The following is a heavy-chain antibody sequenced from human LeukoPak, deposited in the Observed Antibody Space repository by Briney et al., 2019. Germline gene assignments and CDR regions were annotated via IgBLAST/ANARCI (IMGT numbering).Heavy chain of an antibody. V-gene: IGHV1-8*01. CDR2: MNPNSGNT. CDR3: ARGQSGWHGLDFDY. CDR1: GYTFTSYD. Sequence: GASVKVSCKASGYTFTSYDINWVRQATGQGLEWMGWMNPNSGNTGYAQKFQGRVTMTRNTSISTAYMELSSLRSEDTAMYYCARGQSGWHGLDFDYWGQGTLVTVSS. D-gene: IGHD6-19*01. J-gene: IGHJ4*02.